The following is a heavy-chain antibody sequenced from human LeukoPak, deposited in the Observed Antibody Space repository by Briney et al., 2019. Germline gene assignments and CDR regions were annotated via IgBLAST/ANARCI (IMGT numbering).Heavy chain of an antibody. Sequence: SETLSLTCTVSVVSISSSSYSWGWIRQPPGKGLEWIGSIYYSGSTYYNPYLKSRVTISVDTSKNQFSLKLSSVTAADTAVYQWARQVAVAGDWFDPWGQGTLVTVSS. CDR2: IYYSGST. V-gene: IGHV4-39*01. D-gene: IGHD6-19*01. CDR1: VVSISSSSYS. CDR3: ARQVAVAGDWFDP. J-gene: IGHJ5*02.